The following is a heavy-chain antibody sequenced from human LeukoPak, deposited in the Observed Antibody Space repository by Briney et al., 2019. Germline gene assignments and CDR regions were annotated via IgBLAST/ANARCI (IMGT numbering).Heavy chain of an antibody. CDR2: VYTSGST. CDR1: GGSISGGY. Sequence: SETLSLTCTVSGGSISGGYWSWIRQPPGRGLEWIGYVYTSGSTNYNPSLKSRVTISVDTSKNQFSLKLSSVTAADTAVYYCARVRSGYDGYYFDYWGQGTLVTVSS. CDR3: ARVRSGYDGYYFDY. J-gene: IGHJ4*02. V-gene: IGHV4-4*09. D-gene: IGHD5-12*01.